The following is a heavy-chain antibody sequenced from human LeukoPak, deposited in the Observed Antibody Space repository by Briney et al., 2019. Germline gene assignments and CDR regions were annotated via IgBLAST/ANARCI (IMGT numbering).Heavy chain of an antibody. CDR2: ISYDGSNK. Sequence: PGGSLRLSCAASGFTFSSYAMHWVRQAPGKGPEWVAVISYDGSNKYYADSVKGRFTISRDNSKNTLYLQMNSLRAEDTAVYYCAREDIAVAGTYFDPWGQGTLVTVSS. J-gene: IGHJ5*02. CDR1: GFTFSSYA. CDR3: AREDIAVAGTYFDP. V-gene: IGHV3-30-3*01. D-gene: IGHD6-19*01.